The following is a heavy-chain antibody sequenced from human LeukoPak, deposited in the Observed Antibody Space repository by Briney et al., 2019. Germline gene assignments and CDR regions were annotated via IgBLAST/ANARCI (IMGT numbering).Heavy chain of an antibody. J-gene: IGHJ6*02. Sequence: PSETLSLTCTVSGGSISSSRYYWGWIRQPPGKGLEWIGYIYYSGSTNYNPSLKSRVTISVDTSKNQFSLKLSSVTAADTAVYYCARHSSGWQYYYYGMDVWGQGITVTVSS. CDR1: GGSISSSRYY. V-gene: IGHV4-61*05. CDR3: ARHSSGWQYYYYGMDV. D-gene: IGHD6-19*01. CDR2: IYYSGST.